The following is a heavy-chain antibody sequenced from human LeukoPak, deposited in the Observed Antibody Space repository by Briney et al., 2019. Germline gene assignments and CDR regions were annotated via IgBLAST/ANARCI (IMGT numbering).Heavy chain of an antibody. CDR3: ARDIDSGSSEFDY. V-gene: IGHV4-39*02. CDR1: GGSISSSSYY. D-gene: IGHD1-26*01. Sequence: SETLSLTCTVSGGSISSSSYYWGWIRQPPGKGLEWIGSIYYSGSTYYNPSLKSRVTISVDTSKNQFSLKLSSVTAADTAVYYCARDIDSGSSEFDYWGQGTLVTVSS. CDR2: IYYSGST. J-gene: IGHJ4*02.